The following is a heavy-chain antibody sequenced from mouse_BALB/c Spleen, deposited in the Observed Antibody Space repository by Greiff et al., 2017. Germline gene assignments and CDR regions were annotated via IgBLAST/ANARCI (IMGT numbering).Heavy chain of an antibody. CDR3: TNTATGYFDV. J-gene: IGHJ1*01. V-gene: IGHV1S16*01. CDR2: INPSNGGT. D-gene: IGHD1-2*01. CDR1: GYTFTSYY. Sequence: VQLQQSGAELVKPGASVKLSCKASGYTFTSYYMYWVKQRPGQGLEWIGGINPSNGGTNFNEKFKSKATLTVDKSSSTAYMQLSSLTSEDSAVYYCTNTATGYFDVWGAGTTVTVSS.